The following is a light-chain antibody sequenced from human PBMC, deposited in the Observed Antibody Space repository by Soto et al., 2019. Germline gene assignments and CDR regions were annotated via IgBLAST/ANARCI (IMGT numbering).Light chain of an antibody. CDR2: AAS. Sequence: IQLTQSPSSLSASVGDRVTITCRASHDIGNHIAWYQQRPGKTPKLLIYAASTLQGGVPSRFSASGSWTDFSLTISSLQPEDVANYYCQQLNSYPNTFGQGTRLEIQ. CDR3: QQLNSYPNT. CDR1: HDIGNH. V-gene: IGKV1-9*01. J-gene: IGKJ5*01.